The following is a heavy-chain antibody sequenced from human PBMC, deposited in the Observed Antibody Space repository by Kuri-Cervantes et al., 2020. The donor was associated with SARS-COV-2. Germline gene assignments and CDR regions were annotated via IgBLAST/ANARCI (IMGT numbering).Heavy chain of an antibody. CDR1: GYTFTSYG. J-gene: IGHJ6*02. CDR3: ARDGGMAAAGQYYYYGMDV. Sequence: ASVKVSCKASGYTFTSYGISWVRQAPGQGLEWMGWISAYRGNTNYAQKLQGRVTMTTDTSTSTAYMELRSLRSDDTAVYYCARDGGMAAAGQYYYYGMDVWGQGTTVTVSS. CDR2: ISAYRGNT. D-gene: IGHD6-13*01. V-gene: IGHV1-18*04.